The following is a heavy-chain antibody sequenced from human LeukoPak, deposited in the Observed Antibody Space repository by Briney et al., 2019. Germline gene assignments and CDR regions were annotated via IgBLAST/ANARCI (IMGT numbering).Heavy chain of an antibody. D-gene: IGHD6-6*01. J-gene: IGHJ4*02. Sequence: GSLRLSCAASGFTFSTYAMSWVRQAPGKGLEWVSVVSGSGVSTYYADSVEGRFTISRDNSKNTLYLQMNSLRAEDTAVYYCAKDKGAYSSSSRSDYWGQGTLVTVSS. CDR2: VSGSGVST. CDR3: AKDKGAYSSSSRSDY. V-gene: IGHV3-23*01. CDR1: GFTFSTYA.